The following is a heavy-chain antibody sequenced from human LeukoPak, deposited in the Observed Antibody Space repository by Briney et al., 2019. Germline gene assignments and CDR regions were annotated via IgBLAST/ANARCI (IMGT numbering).Heavy chain of an antibody. Sequence: PSETLSLTCSVPDGSISSYYWSWIRQPPGKGLEWIGYVYYSGGTNYNPSLKSRVTISVDTSKNQFSLKLSPVTAADTAVYYCALADSSSDWFDPWGQGTLVTVSS. CDR3: ALADSSSDWFDP. CDR2: VYYSGGT. CDR1: DGSISSYY. J-gene: IGHJ5*02. V-gene: IGHV4-59*01. D-gene: IGHD6-6*01.